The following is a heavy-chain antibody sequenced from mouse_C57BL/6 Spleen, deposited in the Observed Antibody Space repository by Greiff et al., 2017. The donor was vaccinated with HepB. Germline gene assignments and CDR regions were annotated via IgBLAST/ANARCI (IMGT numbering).Heavy chain of an antibody. D-gene: IGHD1-1*01. J-gene: IGHJ1*03. CDR2: INPNNGGT. CDR1: GYTFTDYN. V-gene: IGHV1-22*01. Sequence: EVQLVESGPELVKPGASVKMSCKASGYTFTDYNMHWVKQSHGKSLEWIGYINPNNGGTSYNQKFKGKATLTVNKSSSTAYMELRSLTSEDSAVYYCAREDYYGSSYGYFDVWGTGTTVTVSS. CDR3: AREDYYGSSYGYFDV.